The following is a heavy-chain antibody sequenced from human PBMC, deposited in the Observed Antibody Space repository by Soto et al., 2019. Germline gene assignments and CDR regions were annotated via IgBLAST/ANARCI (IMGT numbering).Heavy chain of an antibody. V-gene: IGHV4-4*08. Sequence: SETLSLTCPVSSGSISTYYWNWIRQSPGKGLEWIAFIHTSGTTKYNPSLDSRVSTSVDTSKNQFSLNLSSVTAADTAVYYCARVEGSSSSLCFDYWGQGILVTVGS. CDR2: IHTSGTT. J-gene: IGHJ4*02. CDR1: SGSISTYY. CDR3: ARVEGSSSSLCFDY. D-gene: IGHD6-6*01.